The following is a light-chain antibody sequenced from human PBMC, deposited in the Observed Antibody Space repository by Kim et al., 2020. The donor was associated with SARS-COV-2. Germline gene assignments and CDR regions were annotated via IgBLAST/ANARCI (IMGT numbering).Light chain of an antibody. CDR2: RAS. Sequence: DIQMTQSPSTLSASVGERVTITCRASQSISSWLAWYQQKPGKAPKLLIYRASSLESGVPARFSGSGSGTEFTLTISSLQPDDFATYYCQQYNSYQLTFGGGTKVDIK. J-gene: IGKJ4*01. CDR3: QQYNSYQLT. CDR1: QSISSW. V-gene: IGKV1-5*03.